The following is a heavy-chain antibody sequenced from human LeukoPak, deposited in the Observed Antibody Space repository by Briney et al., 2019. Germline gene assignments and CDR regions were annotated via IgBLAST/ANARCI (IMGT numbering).Heavy chain of an antibody. CDR1: GDSTTSYY. CDR3: ASGKYFYDDAGSVNRASRTALDL. J-gene: IGHJ3*01. V-gene: IGHV4-59*01. Sequence: SETLSLTCSVSGDSTTSYYWSWLRQSPGKGLEWLGLIYKSGDVNYHPSFRSRLFMSVDRSKTEVSLRRRSVTAADTAVYYCASGKYFYDDAGSVNRASRTALDLWARGTMVIVSS. D-gene: IGHD3-16*01. CDR2: IYKSGDV.